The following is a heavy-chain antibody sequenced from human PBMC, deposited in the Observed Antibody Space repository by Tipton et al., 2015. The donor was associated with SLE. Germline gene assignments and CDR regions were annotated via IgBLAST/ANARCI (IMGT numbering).Heavy chain of an antibody. CDR1: GGSFSGYY. V-gene: IGHV4-34*01. Sequence: TLSLTCAVYGGSFSGYYWSWIRQPPERGLEWIGEIDHSGRSNYKPSLKSRVTISIDTSKNQFSLKLNSVTAADTAVYYCARGNGYNYYWGQGTLVTVSS. J-gene: IGHJ4*02. CDR2: IDHSGRS. D-gene: IGHD5-24*01. CDR3: ARGNGYNYY.